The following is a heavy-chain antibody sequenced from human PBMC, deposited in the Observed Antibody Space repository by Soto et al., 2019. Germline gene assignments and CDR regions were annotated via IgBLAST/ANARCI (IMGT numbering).Heavy chain of an antibody. Sequence: QVQLQESGPGLVKPSQTLSLTCTVSGGSISSGGYYWSWIRQHPGKGLEWIGCIYYSGSTYYNPSLKSRVTISVDTSKNQFSLKLSSVTAADTAVYYCARARYCSSTSCYFDYWGQGTLVTVSS. CDR2: IYYSGST. CDR3: ARARYCSSTSCYFDY. J-gene: IGHJ4*02. V-gene: IGHV4-31*03. CDR1: GGSISSGGYY. D-gene: IGHD2-2*01.